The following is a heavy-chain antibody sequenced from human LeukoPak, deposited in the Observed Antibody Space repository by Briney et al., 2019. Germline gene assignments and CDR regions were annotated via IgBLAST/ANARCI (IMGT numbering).Heavy chain of an antibody. CDR2: INPNSGGT. J-gene: IGHJ5*02. CDR1: GYTFTGYY. CDR3: ARVPIIGDYVLNWFDP. D-gene: IGHD4-17*01. V-gene: IGHV1-2*02. Sequence: ASVKVSCKASGYTFTGYYMHWVRQAPGQGLEWMGWINPNSGGTNYAQKFQGRVTMTRDTSISTAYMELSRLRSGDTAVYYCARVPIIGDYVLNWFDPWGQGTLVTVSS.